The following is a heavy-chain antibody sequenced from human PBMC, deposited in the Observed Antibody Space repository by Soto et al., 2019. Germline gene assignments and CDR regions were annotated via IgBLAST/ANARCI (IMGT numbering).Heavy chain of an antibody. D-gene: IGHD3-3*01. CDR3: ARTYDFLSGYYAHFDY. V-gene: IGHV4-59*01. CDR2: IYNSGST. Sequence: PSETLSLTRTVSGGSIRSYYWSWIRQPPGKGLEWIAYIYNSGSTNYNPSLRSRVTISVDTSQNQFSLNLYSVTTADTAVYYCARTYDFLSGYYAHFDYWGQGTPVTVSS. J-gene: IGHJ4*02. CDR1: GGSIRSYY.